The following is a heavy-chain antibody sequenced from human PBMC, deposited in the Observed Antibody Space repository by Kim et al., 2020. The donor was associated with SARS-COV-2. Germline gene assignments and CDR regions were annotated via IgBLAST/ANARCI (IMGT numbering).Heavy chain of an antibody. Sequence: GGSLRLSCAASGFTFSSYAMSWVRQAPGKGLEWVSAISGSGGSTYYADSVKGRFTISRDNSKNTLYLQMNSLRAEDTAVYYCAKDHGSSWYGGENWFDPWGQGTLVTVSS. CDR2: ISGSGGST. CDR3: AKDHGSSWYGGENWFDP. CDR1: GFTFSSYA. V-gene: IGHV3-23*01. J-gene: IGHJ5*02. D-gene: IGHD6-13*01.